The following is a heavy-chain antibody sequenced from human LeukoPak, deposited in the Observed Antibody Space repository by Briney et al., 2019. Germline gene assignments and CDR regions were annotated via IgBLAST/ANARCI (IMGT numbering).Heavy chain of an antibody. CDR2: TRNKANSYTT. Sequence: GGSLRLSCAASGFTFSNYAMNWVRQAPGKGLEWVGRTRNKANSYTTEYAASVKGRFIISRDDSRNSLYLQMNGLKTEDSAVYYCARVKAGGYSYGFDYWGQGILVTVSS. V-gene: IGHV3-72*01. CDR3: ARVKAGGYSYGFDY. CDR1: GFTFSNYA. D-gene: IGHD5-18*01. J-gene: IGHJ4*02.